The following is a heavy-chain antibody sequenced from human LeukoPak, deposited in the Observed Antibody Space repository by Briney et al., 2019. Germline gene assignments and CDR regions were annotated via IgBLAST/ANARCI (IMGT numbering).Heavy chain of an antibody. CDR2: IDYIGNT. CDR3: ARSRGWLPSHPLAY. J-gene: IGHJ4*02. V-gene: IGHV4-39*01. D-gene: IGHD5-24*01. CDR1: GVSISSINSY. Sequence: SETLSLTCTVSGVSISSINSYWGWIRQPPGKGLEWIGSIDYIGNTYYNSSLKCQDSISPDTSKNQFSLRLTSATAANTAVYYCARSRGWLPSHPLAYWGQGTLVTVSS.